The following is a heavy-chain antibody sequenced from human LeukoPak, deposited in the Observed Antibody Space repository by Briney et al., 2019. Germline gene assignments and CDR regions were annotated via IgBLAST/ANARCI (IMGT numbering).Heavy chain of an antibody. V-gene: IGHV3-21*04. CDR2: ISSSSSYI. J-gene: IGHJ4*02. CDR3: AKAPQPH. Sequence: GGSLRLSCAASGFTVSSNYMSWVRQAPGKGLEWVSSISSSSSYIYYADSVKGRFTISRDNAKNSLYLQMNSLRAEDTAVYYCAKAPQPHWGQGTLVTVSS. CDR1: GFTVSSNY. D-gene: IGHD1-14*01.